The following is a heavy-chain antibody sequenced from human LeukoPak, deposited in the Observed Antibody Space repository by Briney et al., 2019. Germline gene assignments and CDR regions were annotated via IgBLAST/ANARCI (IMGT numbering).Heavy chain of an antibody. D-gene: IGHD6-13*01. CDR2: ISGSGGDT. J-gene: IGHJ4*02. Sequence: PGRSLRLSCVVSGFTFRSYAMSWVRQAPGKGLKWLSSISGSGGDTDYGDAMKGRFTISRDNSKNTLYLQMNSLRAEDTAVYYCATLTAAAGSDYWGQGTLVTVSS. V-gene: IGHV3-23*01. CDR3: ATLTAAAGSDY. CDR1: GFTFRSYA.